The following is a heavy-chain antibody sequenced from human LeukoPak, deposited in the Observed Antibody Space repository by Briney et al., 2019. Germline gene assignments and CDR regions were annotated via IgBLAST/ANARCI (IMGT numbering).Heavy chain of an antibody. CDR3: TNHFPPHDSGCSWFDT. V-gene: IGHV4-59*08. D-gene: IGHD3-10*01. Sequence: SETLSLTRTLSNGSTTGSCWSGIRQAPGKGLEWIGFIYYGGFTNYNPSLESRVTISIDKVNNQFSLKLISVTAADTAVYFCTNHFPPHDSGCSWFDTWSRRTLVTVSS. CDR1: NGSTTGSC. CDR2: IYYGGFT. J-gene: IGHJ5*02.